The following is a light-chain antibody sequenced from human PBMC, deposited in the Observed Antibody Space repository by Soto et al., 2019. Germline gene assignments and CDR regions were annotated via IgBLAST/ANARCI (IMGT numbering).Light chain of an antibody. V-gene: IGKV1-5*01. CDR3: QQYNNYSPT. Sequence: DIPMTQSPSTLSAHVGDRVTITCRASQSITNWVAWYQQKPGKAPKLLIYDASNLESGVPSRFSGGGSRTDFTLTVSSLQPDDFATYYCQQYNNYSPTFGQGTKVEV. J-gene: IGKJ1*01. CDR1: QSITNW. CDR2: DAS.